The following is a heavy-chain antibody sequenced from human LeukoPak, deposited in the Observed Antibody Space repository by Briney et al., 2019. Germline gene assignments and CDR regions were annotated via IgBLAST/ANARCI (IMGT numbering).Heavy chain of an antibody. V-gene: IGHV3-30*18. CDR2: ISYDGSNK. D-gene: IGHD2-21*02. Sequence: GRSLRLSCTASGFTFSSYGMQGVRQAPGKGLEWVAVISYDGSNKYYADSVKGRFTISRDNSKNTLYLQMNSLRAEDTAVYYCAKDRALVVVTATCDYWGQGTLVTVSS. J-gene: IGHJ4*02. CDR3: AKDRALVVVTATCDY. CDR1: GFTFSSYG.